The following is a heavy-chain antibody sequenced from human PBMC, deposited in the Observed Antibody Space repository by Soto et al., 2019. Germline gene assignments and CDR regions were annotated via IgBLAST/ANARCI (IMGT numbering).Heavy chain of an antibody. CDR3: ARSFGELLRNGMDV. V-gene: IGHV1-69*02. Sequence: QVQLVQSGAEVKKPGSSVKVSCKASGGTFSNYSISWVRQAPGQGLEWMGRIIPILGIANYAQKFQGRVTITADKSTSTAYMELSSLRSEDTAVYYCARSFGELLRNGMDVWGQGTTVTVSS. J-gene: IGHJ6*02. CDR2: IIPILGIA. D-gene: IGHD3-10*01. CDR1: GGTFSNYS.